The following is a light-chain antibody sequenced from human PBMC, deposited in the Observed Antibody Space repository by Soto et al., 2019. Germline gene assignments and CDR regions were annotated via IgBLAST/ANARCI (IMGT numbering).Light chain of an antibody. J-gene: IGKJ4*01. V-gene: IGKV1-27*01. CDR2: ATS. Sequence: DVPMTQSPSSLSAFVGDRVTITCRASQGIAPYLAWFQQKPGKVPKLLIYATSTLQSGVPSRFSGSGSGTDFTLTISSLQPEDIGTSYCQKYNSAPLTFGGGTKVEIK. CDR3: QKYNSAPLT. CDR1: QGIAPY.